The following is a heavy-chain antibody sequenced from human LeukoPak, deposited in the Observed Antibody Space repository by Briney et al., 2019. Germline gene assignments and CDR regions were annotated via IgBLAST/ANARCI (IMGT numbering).Heavy chain of an antibody. J-gene: IGHJ4*02. CDR3: AKDLNYYASGNLFDY. V-gene: IGHV4-4*07. CDR1: GDSISGYY. Sequence: SETLSLTCSVSGDSISGYYWSWLRQAAGEGLEWIGRLYTSGETNYNPSLKSRIAMSFDTSRNQFSLRLTSVTAADTAVYYCAKDLNYYASGNLFDYWGQGTLVTVSS. D-gene: IGHD3-10*01. CDR2: LYTSGET.